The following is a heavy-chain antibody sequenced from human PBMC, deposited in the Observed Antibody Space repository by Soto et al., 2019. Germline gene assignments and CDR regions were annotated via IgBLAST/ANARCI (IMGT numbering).Heavy chain of an antibody. J-gene: IGHJ3*02. CDR2: ISSSSSTI. D-gene: IGHD6-13*01. CDR3: ARDPLAAAGAFDI. Sequence: GGSLRLSCAASGFTFSSYSMNWVRQAPGKGLEWVSYISSSSSTIYYADSVKGRFTISRDNAKNSLYLQMNSLRAEDTAVYYCARDPLAAAGAFDIWGQGTMVTVSS. V-gene: IGHV3-48*01. CDR1: GFTFSSYS.